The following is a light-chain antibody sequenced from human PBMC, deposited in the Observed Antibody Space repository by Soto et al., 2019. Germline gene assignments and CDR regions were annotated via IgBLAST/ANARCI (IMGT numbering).Light chain of an antibody. CDR2: DAS. Sequence: EIVLTQSPGTLSLSPGERATLSCRASQSVSSSYLAWYQRKPGQAPRLLIYDASNRATGIPARFSGSGSGTDFTLTISSLEPEDFAVYYCQQRSNWPHFGGGTKVDIK. J-gene: IGKJ4*01. V-gene: IGKV3D-20*02. CDR1: QSVSSSY. CDR3: QQRSNWPH.